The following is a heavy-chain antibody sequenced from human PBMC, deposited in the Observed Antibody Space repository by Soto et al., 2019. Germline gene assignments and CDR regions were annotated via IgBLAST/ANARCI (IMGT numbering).Heavy chain of an antibody. D-gene: IGHD5-18*01. Sequence: GGSLRRSCSASGFTFRSYAIHWVRQAPGKGLEYVSALSGDGRSTYYADSVKGRFTVFRDNSKNTLFLQMSSLRVEDTAVYYCVKGNWAYSYNNWFDPWGQGTLVTVSS. CDR3: VKGNWAYSYNNWFDP. CDR1: GFTFRSYA. V-gene: IGHV3-64D*06. CDR2: LSGDGRST. J-gene: IGHJ5*02.